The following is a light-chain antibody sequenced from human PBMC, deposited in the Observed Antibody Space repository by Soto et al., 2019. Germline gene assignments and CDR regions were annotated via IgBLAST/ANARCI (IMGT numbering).Light chain of an antibody. J-gene: IGLJ2*01. CDR2: ELS. CDR1: TSDVGGYNY. CDR3: SSYTGSNLVI. V-gene: IGLV2-14*01. Sequence: QSALTQPASVSGSPGQSITISCTGTTSDVGGYNYVSWYQQHPGKAPKLMIYELSNRPSGVSDRFSGSRSDNTASLTISGLQPDDEADYYCSSYTGSNLVIFGGGTKLTVL.